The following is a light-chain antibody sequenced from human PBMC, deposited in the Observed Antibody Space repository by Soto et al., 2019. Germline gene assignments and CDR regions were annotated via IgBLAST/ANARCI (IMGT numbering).Light chain of an antibody. CDR1: ALPQKY. J-gene: IGLJ3*02. Sequence: SYELTQPPSVSVSPGQTARITCSGDALPQKYAFWYQQKSGQAPVLVIYDDNKRPSGIPERFSGSSSGTVATLTISGAQVEDEADCHCYSTDSSGNQRVFGGGTKVTVL. CDR3: YSTDSSGNQRV. CDR2: DDN. V-gene: IGLV3-10*01.